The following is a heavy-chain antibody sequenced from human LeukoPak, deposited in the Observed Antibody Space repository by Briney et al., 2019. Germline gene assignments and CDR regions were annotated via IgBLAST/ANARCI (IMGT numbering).Heavy chain of an antibody. CDR2: ISGSGGST. CDR3: AKDLRWSSSWYGLDYDY. V-gene: IGHV3-23*01. Sequence: HPGGSLRLSCAASGFIFSNHAMSWVRQAPGKGLEWVSAISGSGGSTYYADSVKGRFTISRDNSKNTLYLQMNSLRAEDTAVYYCAKDLRWSSSWYGLDYDYWGQGTLVTVSS. CDR1: GFIFSNHA. J-gene: IGHJ4*02. D-gene: IGHD6-13*01.